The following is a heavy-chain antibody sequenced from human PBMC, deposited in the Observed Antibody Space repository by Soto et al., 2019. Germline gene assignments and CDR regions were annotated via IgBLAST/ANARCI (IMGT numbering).Heavy chain of an antibody. V-gene: IGHV1-69*06. CDR3: ASSKTLLSTLAY. CDR2: IIPIFGAS. D-gene: IGHD2-15*01. CDR1: GGTFSASA. J-gene: IGHJ4*02. Sequence: SVKVSCKSFGGTFSASAISWVRQAPGQGLEWMGGIIPIFGASNYAQNFQGRVTFTADISTSTAYMELSSLTSEDTAVYYCASSKTLLSTLAYWGQGTLVTVSS.